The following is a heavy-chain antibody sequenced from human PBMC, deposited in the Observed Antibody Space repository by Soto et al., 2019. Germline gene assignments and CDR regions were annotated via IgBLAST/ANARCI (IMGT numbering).Heavy chain of an antibody. D-gene: IGHD6-19*01. CDR3: TRKKRARGYSSGWDWFDP. Sequence: GGSLRLSCTASGFTFGDSAMSWVRQAPGKGLEWVGFISSKAYGGTTEYAASVKGRFTISRDESKSIAYLQMNSLKTEDTAVYYCTRKKRARGYSSGWDWFDPWGQGTLVTVSS. J-gene: IGHJ5*02. CDR1: GFTFGDSA. V-gene: IGHV3-49*04. CDR2: ISSKAYGGTT.